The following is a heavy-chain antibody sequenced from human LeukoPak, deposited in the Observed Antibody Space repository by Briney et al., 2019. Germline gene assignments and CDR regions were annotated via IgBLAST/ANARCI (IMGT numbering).Heavy chain of an antibody. D-gene: IGHD5-12*01. Sequence: SETLSLTCAVYGGSFSGYYWSWIRQPPGKGLEWIGEINHSGSTNYNPSLKSRVTISVDTSKNQFSLKLSSVTAADTAVYYCARGDIVATVFDYWGQGTLVTVSS. CDR2: INHSGST. CDR1: GGSFSGYY. V-gene: IGHV4-34*01. CDR3: ARGDIVATVFDY. J-gene: IGHJ4*02.